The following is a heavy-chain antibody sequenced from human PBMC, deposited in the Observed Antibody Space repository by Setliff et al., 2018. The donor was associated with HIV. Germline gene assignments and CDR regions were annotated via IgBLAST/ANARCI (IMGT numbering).Heavy chain of an antibody. CDR2: IYYSGST. J-gene: IGHJ6*03. V-gene: IGHV4-61*05. CDR1: GLSMATTSYY. CDR3: ARQREVYGTVYYYYMDV. Sequence: SETLSLTCTVSGLSMATTSYYWSWIRQPPGKGLEWIGYIYYSGSTNYNPSLKSRVTISVDTSRNQFSRKLSSVTAADTAVYYCARQREVYGTVYYYYMDVWGKGTTVTVSS. D-gene: IGHD4-17*01.